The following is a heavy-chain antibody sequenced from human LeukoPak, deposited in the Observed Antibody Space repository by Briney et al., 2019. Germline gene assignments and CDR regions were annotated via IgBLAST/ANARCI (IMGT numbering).Heavy chain of an antibody. CDR2: ISSSSSYSSYT. V-gene: IGHV3-21*06. J-gene: IGHJ4*02. CDR3: AKPRTNDYGGNFDC. CDR1: GFTFSSYA. Sequence: PGASLRLSCAASGFTFSSYAMSWVRQAPGKGLEWVSSISSSSSYSSYTYYADSVKGRFTISRDNAKNSLYLQMDSLRAEDTAVYYCAKPRTNDYGGNFDCWGQGTLVTVSS. D-gene: IGHD4-23*01.